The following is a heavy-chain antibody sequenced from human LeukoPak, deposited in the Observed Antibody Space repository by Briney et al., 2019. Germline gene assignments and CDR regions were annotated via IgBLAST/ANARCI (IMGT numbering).Heavy chain of an antibody. CDR3: ARSETYYYGSGPNWFDP. V-gene: IGHV4-59*08. CDR2: IYYSGST. Sequence: SETLSLTCTVSGGSISSYYWTWIRQPPGKGLEWIGYIYYSGSTNYNPSLKSRVTISVDTSKNQFSLKLSSVTAADTAVYYCARSETYYYGSGPNWFDPWGQGTLVTVSS. J-gene: IGHJ5*02. D-gene: IGHD3-10*01. CDR1: GGSISSYY.